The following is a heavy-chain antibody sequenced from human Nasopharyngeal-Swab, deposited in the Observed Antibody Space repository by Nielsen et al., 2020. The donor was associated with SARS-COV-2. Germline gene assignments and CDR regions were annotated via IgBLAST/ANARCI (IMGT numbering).Heavy chain of an antibody. D-gene: IGHD3-3*01. CDR1: GGTFSSYA. J-gene: IGHJ6*02. Sequence: SVKVSCKASGGTFSSYAISWVRQAPGQGLEWMGGIIPIFGTANYAQKFQGRVTITADESMSTAYMELSSLRSEDTAVYYCARETLDNYDLPLGMDVWGQGTTVTVSS. CDR2: IIPIFGTA. V-gene: IGHV1-69*13. CDR3: ARETLDNYDLPLGMDV.